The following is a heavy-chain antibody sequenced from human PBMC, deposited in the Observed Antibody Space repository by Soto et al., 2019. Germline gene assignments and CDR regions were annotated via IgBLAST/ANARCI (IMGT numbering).Heavy chain of an antibody. CDR2: ISSSSSYI. V-gene: IGHV3-21*01. Sequence: GGSLRLSCAASGFTFSSYSMNWVRQAPGKGLEWVSSISSSSSYIYYADSVKGRFTISRDNAKNSLYLQMNSLRAEDTAVYYCAREDTAMVLFYYYYYMDVWGKGTTVTVSS. CDR1: GFTFSSYS. J-gene: IGHJ6*03. CDR3: AREDTAMVLFYYYYYMDV. D-gene: IGHD5-18*01.